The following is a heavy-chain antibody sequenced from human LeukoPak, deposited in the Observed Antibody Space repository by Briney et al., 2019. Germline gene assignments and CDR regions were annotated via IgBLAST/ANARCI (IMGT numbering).Heavy chain of an antibody. Sequence: ASVKVSCKASGYTFTSYDINWVRQATGQGLEWMGWMNPNSGNTGYAQKFQGRVTMTRDTSTSTVYMELSSLRSEDTAVYYCAREQGGVVAASCDYWGQGTLVTVSS. CDR1: GYTFTSYD. CDR2: MNPNSGNT. CDR3: AREQGGVVAASCDY. D-gene: IGHD2-15*01. J-gene: IGHJ4*02. V-gene: IGHV1-8*01.